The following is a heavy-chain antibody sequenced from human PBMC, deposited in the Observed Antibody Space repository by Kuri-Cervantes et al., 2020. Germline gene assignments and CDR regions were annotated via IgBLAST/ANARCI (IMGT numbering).Heavy chain of an antibody. CDR1: GFTVSSNY. V-gene: IGHV3-66*02. D-gene: IGHD5-18*01. CDR3: ARGGYSYGYDY. J-gene: IGHJ4*02. CDR2: IYSGGST. Sequence: ESLKISFAASGFTVSSNYMSWVRQAPGKGLEWVSVIYSGGSTYYADSVKGRFTISRDKSKNTLYLQMNSLRVEDTAVYYCARGGYSYGYDYWGQGTLVTVSS.